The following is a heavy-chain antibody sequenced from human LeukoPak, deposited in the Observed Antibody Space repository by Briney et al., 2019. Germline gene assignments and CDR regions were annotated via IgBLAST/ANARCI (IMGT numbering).Heavy chain of an antibody. Sequence: SETMSLTCAVYGGSFSGYYWSWIRQPPGKGLEWIGEINHSASTNYNPSLKSRVTISVDTSKNQFSLKLSSVTAADTAVYYCARRQSGYSYGYYYYYYYMDVWGKGTTVTVSS. CDR2: INHSAST. CDR1: GGSFSGYY. J-gene: IGHJ6*03. CDR3: ARRQSGYSYGYYYYYYYMDV. V-gene: IGHV4-34*01. D-gene: IGHD5-18*01.